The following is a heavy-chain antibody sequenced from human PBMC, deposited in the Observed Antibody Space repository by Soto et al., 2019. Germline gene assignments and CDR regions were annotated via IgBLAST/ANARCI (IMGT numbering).Heavy chain of an antibody. CDR1: RYTFTDYY. D-gene: IGHD5-12*01. CDR3: ARAGLTTLELATIY. Sequence: ASVKVSCKASRYTFTDYYVHWVRQSPGQGLEWMGWINANSGVTKFPQKFQGRVIMTRDTSISTVYMELSRLTSDDTAVCYCARAGLTTLELATIYWGQGTQVTVSS. CDR2: INANSGVT. V-gene: IGHV1-2*02. J-gene: IGHJ4*02.